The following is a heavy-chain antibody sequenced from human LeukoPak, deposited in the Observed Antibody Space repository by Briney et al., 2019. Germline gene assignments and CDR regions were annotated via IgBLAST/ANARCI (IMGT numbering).Heavy chain of an antibody. Sequence: GGSLRLSCAASGFTFDDYAMHWVRQAPGKGLEWVSLISGDGGSTYYADSVKGRFTISRDNSKNSLYLQMNSLRTEDTALYYCANVGLGYCGGDCYRPYYFDYWGQGTLVTVSS. V-gene: IGHV3-43*02. CDR1: GFTFDDYA. CDR2: ISGDGGST. D-gene: IGHD2-21*02. J-gene: IGHJ4*02. CDR3: ANVGLGYCGGDCYRPYYFDY.